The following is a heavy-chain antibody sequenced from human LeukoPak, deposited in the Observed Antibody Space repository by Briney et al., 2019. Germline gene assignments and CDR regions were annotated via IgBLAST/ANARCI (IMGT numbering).Heavy chain of an antibody. V-gene: IGHV3-30*02. J-gene: IGHJ5*02. CDR1: GFTFSSYG. D-gene: IGHD5-24*01. Sequence: GGSLRLSCAASGFTFSSYGMHWVRQTPGKGLEWVAFIRYDGSNKYYADSVKGRFTISRDNSKNTLYLQMSSLRTEDTAVYYCAKGGIQFNWLDPWGQGTLVTVSS. CDR3: AKGGIQFNWLDP. CDR2: IRYDGSNK.